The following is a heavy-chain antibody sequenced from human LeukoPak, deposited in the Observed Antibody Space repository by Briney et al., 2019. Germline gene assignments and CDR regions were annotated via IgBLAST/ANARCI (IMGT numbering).Heavy chain of an antibody. Sequence: SETLSLTCTVSGGSISSYYWSWIRQPPGKGLEWIGYIYYSGSTNYNPSLKSRVTISADTSKNQFSLKLSSVTAADTAVYYCASSQYYYDSSGYYLYYYYMDVWGKGTTVTVSS. J-gene: IGHJ6*03. CDR2: IYYSGST. D-gene: IGHD3-22*01. CDR1: GGSISSYY. V-gene: IGHV4-59*01. CDR3: ASSQYYYDSSGYYLYYYYMDV.